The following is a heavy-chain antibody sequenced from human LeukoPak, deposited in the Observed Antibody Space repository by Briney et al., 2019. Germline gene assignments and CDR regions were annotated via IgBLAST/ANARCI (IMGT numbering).Heavy chain of an antibody. CDR2: ISGSGGST. Sequence: GGSLRLSCAVSGFTFSSYSMHWVRQAPGKGLEWVSAISGSGGSTYYADSVKGRFTISRDNSKNTLYLQMNSLRAEDTAVYYCAFWSYGDYLNYYFDYWGQGTLVTVSS. CDR3: AFWSYGDYLNYYFDY. CDR1: GFTFSSYS. J-gene: IGHJ4*02. V-gene: IGHV3-23*01. D-gene: IGHD4-17*01.